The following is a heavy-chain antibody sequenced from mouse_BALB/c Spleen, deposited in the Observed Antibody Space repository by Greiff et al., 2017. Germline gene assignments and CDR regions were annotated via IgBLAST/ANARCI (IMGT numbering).Heavy chain of an antibody. V-gene: IGHV5-6-5*01. CDR1: GFTFSSYA. CDR2: ISSGGST. Sequence: EVKLMESGGGLVKPGGSLKLSCAASGFTFSSYAMFWVRQTPEKRLEWVASISSGGSTYYPDSVKGRFTISRDNARNILYLQMSSLRSEDTAMYYCARGYAMDYWGQGTSVTVSS. CDR3: ARGYAMDY. J-gene: IGHJ4*01.